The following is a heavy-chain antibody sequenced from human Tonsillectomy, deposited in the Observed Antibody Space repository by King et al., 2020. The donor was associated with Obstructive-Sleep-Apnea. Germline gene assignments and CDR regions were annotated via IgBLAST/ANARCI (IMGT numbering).Heavy chain of an antibody. CDR2: FDPSDSHI. V-gene: IGHV5-10-1*01. Sequence: VQLVESGGQIKKPGESLRISCKGSGYRFTNYWFSWVRQMPGKGLEWMGRFDPSDSHIDYSPSFRGHVTISADKSISTAYLQWSSLKASDTAVYYCVRHGSADDEGDYWGLGTLVTVS. CDR3: VRHGSADDEGDY. J-gene: IGHJ4*02. D-gene: IGHD3-10*01. CDR1: GYRFTNYW.